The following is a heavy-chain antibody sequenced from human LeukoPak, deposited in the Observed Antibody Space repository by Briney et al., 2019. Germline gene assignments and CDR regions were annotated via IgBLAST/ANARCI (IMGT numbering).Heavy chain of an antibody. CDR3: ARGGSVPYYYYLDV. D-gene: IGHD3-16*01. J-gene: IGHJ6*03. CDR2: ISGSGGST. V-gene: IGHV3-23*01. Sequence: GGSLRLSCAASGFTFSSYAMSWVRQAPGKGLEWVSAISGSGGSTYYADSVKGRFTISRDNSKNTLYLQMNSLTAEDTAVYYCARGGSVPYYYYLDVWGKGTTVTVSS. CDR1: GFTFSSYA.